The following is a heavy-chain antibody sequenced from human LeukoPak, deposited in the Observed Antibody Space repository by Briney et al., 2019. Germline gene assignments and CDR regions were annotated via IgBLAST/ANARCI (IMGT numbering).Heavy chain of an antibody. J-gene: IGHJ4*02. Sequence: PSETLSLTCTVSGGSIRSYYWSWIRQPPGKGLEWIGYIYYSGSTNYNPSLKSRVTISVDTSKNQFSLKLSSVTAADTAVYYCASSYSNSAPIFDYWGQGTLVTVSS. CDR3: ASSYSNSAPIFDY. CDR2: IYYSGST. V-gene: IGHV4-59*01. CDR1: GGSIRSYY. D-gene: IGHD4-11*01.